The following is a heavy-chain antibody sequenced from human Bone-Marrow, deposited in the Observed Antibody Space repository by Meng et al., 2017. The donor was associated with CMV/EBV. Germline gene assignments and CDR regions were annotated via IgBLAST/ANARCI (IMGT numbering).Heavy chain of an antibody. CDR2: ISSSSSTI. V-gene: IGHV3-11*04. CDR1: GFTFSDYY. Sequence: GESLKISCAASGFTFSDYYMSWIRQAPGKGLEWISYISSSSSTIYYAASVKGRFTISRDNAKNSLYLQMNSLRAEDTAVYYCARRKSSSGGGGMDVWGQGTTVTVSS. CDR3: ARRKSSSGGGGMDV. J-gene: IGHJ6*02. D-gene: IGHD2-15*01.